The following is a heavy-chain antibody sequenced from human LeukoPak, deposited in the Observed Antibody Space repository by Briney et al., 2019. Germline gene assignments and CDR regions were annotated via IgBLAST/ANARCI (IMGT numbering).Heavy chain of an antibody. V-gene: IGHV4-34*01. Sequence: SETLSLTCAVYGGSFSGYYWSWIRQPPGKGLEWIGEINHSGSTNYNPSLKSRVTISVDTPKNQFSLKLSSVTAADTAVYYCARGGDIVVVVAAKINWFDPWGQGTLVTVSS. CDR1: GGSFSGYY. D-gene: IGHD2-15*01. J-gene: IGHJ5*02. CDR2: INHSGST. CDR3: ARGGDIVVVVAAKINWFDP.